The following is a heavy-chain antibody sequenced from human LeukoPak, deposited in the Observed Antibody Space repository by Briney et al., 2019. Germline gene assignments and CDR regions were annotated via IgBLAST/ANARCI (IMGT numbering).Heavy chain of an antibody. Sequence: AGGSLRLSCAASGFTFSSYSMNWVRQAPGKGLEWVSSISSSSSYIYYADSVKGRFTISRDNAKNSLYLQMNSLRAEDTAVYYCAKDLAVTSPFDYWGQGTLVTVSS. J-gene: IGHJ4*02. CDR2: ISSSSSYI. CDR3: AKDLAVTSPFDY. V-gene: IGHV3-21*01. D-gene: IGHD4-17*01. CDR1: GFTFSSYS.